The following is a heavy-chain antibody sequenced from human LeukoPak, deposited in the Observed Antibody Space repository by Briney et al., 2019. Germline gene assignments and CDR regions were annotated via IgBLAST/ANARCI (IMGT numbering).Heavy chain of an antibody. V-gene: IGHV4-39*01. Sequence: PSETLSLTCTVSGGSISSSAYHWGWIRQPPGKGLEWIGSIHYSGSTYYNPSLKSRVTISVDTSKNQFSLKLSSVTAADTAVYYCARRRRVTGWYYFDYWGQGTLVTVSS. D-gene: IGHD6-19*01. CDR3: ARRRRVTGWYYFDY. CDR1: GGSISSSAYH. CDR2: IHYSGST. J-gene: IGHJ4*02.